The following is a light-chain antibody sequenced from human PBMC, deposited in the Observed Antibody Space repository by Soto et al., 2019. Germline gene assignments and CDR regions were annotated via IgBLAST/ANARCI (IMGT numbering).Light chain of an antibody. CDR3: MQATHWPWT. CDR1: QNLVHPDGNSY. Sequence: DVVMPQSPLSLPVTLGQPASISCRSSQNLVHPDGNSYLSWFQQRPGQSPRRLIYQVSNRDSGVPDRISGSGSGPDFTLRIRRVEAEDVGIYYCMQATHWPWTFGQGTKVEIK. J-gene: IGKJ1*01. CDR2: QVS. V-gene: IGKV2-30*02.